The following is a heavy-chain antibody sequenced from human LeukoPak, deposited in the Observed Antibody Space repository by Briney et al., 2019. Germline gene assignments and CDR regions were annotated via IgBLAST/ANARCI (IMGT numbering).Heavy chain of an antibody. D-gene: IGHD3-3*01. J-gene: IGHJ6*03. CDR3: ARGFLEWLPSLLYYYYMDV. CDR1: GFTFSNYE. Sequence: GGSLRLSCAASGFTFSNYEMNWVRQAPGKGLEWVSYISSSSSTIYYADSVKGRFTISRDNAKNSLYLQMNSLRAEDTAVYYCARGFLEWLPSLLYYYYMDVWGKGTTVTVSS. CDR2: ISSSSSTI. V-gene: IGHV3-48*01.